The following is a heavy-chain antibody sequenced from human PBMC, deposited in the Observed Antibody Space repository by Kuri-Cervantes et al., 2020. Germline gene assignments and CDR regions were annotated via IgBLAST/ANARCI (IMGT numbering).Heavy chain of an antibody. J-gene: IGHJ4*02. CDR2: INYHGSQK. D-gene: IGHD6-13*01. CDR1: GFTFSSYW. Sequence: GESLKISCAASGFTFSSYWMSWVRQAPGKGLEWVANINYHGSQKYYVDSVKGRFTISRDNAKNSLYLQMNSLRDEDTAVYYCAREQQLVLYYWGQGTLVTVSS. CDR3: AREQQLVLYY. V-gene: IGHV3-7*03.